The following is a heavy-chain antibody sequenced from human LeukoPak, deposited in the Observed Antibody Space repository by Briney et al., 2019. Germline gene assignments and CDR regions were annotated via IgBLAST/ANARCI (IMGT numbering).Heavy chain of an antibody. CDR2: IYYSGST. Sequence: PSETLSRTCTVSGGSLSSISYYWGWIRQPPGKGLEWIGSIYYSGSTYYNASLKSRVTISVDTSKNQFSLNLNSVTAADTALYYCARTPEIALGFDYWGQGTLVTVSS. V-gene: IGHV4-39*01. CDR3: ARTPEIALGFDY. J-gene: IGHJ4*02. D-gene: IGHD6-19*01. CDR1: GGSLSSISYY.